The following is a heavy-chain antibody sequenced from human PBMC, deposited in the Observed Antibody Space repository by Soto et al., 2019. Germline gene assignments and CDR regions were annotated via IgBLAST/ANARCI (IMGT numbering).Heavy chain of an antibody. V-gene: IGHV1-69*06. CDR1: GGTFSSYA. CDR3: ARDKPTLITRYYYYGMDV. J-gene: IGHJ6*02. CDR2: IIPIFGTA. D-gene: IGHD3-10*01. Sequence: GASVKVSCKASGGTFSSYAISWVRQAPGQGLEWMGGIIPIFGTANYAQKFQGRVTITADKSTSTAYMELSSLRSEDTAVYYCARDKPTLITRYYYYGMDVWGQGTTVTVSS.